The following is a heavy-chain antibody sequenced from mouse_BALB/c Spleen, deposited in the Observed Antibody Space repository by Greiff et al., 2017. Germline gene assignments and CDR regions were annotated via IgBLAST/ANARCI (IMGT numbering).Heavy chain of an antibody. CDR3: ARIDDYYFDY. D-gene: IGHD2-4*01. CDR2: ISSGGST. J-gene: IGHJ2*01. V-gene: IGHV5-6-5*01. Sequence: EVQRVESGGGLVKPGGSLKLSCAASGFTFSSYAMSWVRQTPEKRLEWVASISSGGSTYYPDSVKGRFTISRDNARNILYLQMSSLRSEDTAMYYCARIDDYYFDYWGQGTTLTVSS. CDR1: GFTFSSYA.